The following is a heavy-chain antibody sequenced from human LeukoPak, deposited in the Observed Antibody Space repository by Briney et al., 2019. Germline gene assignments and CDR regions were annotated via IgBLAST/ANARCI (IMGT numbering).Heavy chain of an antibody. D-gene: IGHD3-9*01. CDR3: ARSSQPPRPRDFDWLSPFDY. V-gene: IGHV1-18*01. Sequence: GASVKVSCKASGYTFTSYGISWVRQAPGQGLEWMGGIIPIFGTANYAQKFQGRVTMTTDTSTSTAYMELRSLRSDDTAVYYCARSSQPPRPRDFDWLSPFDYWGQGTLVTVSS. J-gene: IGHJ4*02. CDR1: GYTFTSYG. CDR2: IIPIFGTA.